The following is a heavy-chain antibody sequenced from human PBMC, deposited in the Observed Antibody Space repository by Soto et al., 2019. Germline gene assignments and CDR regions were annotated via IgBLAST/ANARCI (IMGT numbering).Heavy chain of an antibody. V-gene: IGHV1-69*13. CDR1: GGTFSSYA. CDR2: IIPIFGTA. Sequence: SGKVSCKASGGTFSSYAISWVRQAPGQGLEWMGGIIPIFGTANYAQKFQGRVTITADESTSTAYMELSSLRSEDTAVYYCARPSYKNRDGYELDYWGQGTLVTV. J-gene: IGHJ4*02. CDR3: ARPSYKNRDGYELDY. D-gene: IGHD5-12*01.